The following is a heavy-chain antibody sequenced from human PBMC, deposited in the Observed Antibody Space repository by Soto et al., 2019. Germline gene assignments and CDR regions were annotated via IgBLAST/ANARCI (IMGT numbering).Heavy chain of an antibody. V-gene: IGHV4-30-4*01. CDR2: IYYSGST. CDR3: ARGRWGSPIDY. J-gene: IGHJ4*02. Sequence: QVQLQESGPGLVKPSQTLSLTCTVSGGSISSGDYYWSWIRQPPGKGLEWIGYIYYSGSTSYNPSLKRXXTXSXXTSKNQFSLKLSSVTAADTAVYYCARGRWGSPIDYWGQGTLVTVSS. D-gene: IGHD7-27*01. CDR1: GGSISSGDYY.